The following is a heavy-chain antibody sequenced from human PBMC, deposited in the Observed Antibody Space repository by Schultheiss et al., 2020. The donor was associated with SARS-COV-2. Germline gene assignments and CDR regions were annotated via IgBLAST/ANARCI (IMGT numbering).Heavy chain of an antibody. Sequence: GGSLRLSCAASGFTFSSYSMYWVRQAPGKGLEWVSSISASSAYIYYPDSVKGRFTISRDNSKNTLYLQMNSLRAEDTAVYYCARDGIAAVRGFDYWGQGTRVTVSS. CDR3: ARDGIAAVRGFDY. CDR2: ISASSAYI. V-gene: IGHV3-21*01. CDR1: GFTFSSYS. J-gene: IGHJ4*02. D-gene: IGHD6-25*01.